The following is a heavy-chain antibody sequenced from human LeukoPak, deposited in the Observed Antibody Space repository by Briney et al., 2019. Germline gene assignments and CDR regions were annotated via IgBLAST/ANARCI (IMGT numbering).Heavy chain of an antibody. D-gene: IGHD1-1*01. J-gene: IGHJ4*02. CDR3: ARPNWNDLHFDY. CDR1: GGSISSSSDY. CDR2: IYYSGNT. Sequence: SDTLSLTCIVSGGSISSSSDYWGWIRQPPGKGLEWIGSIYYSGNTYYNPSLKSRVTISVDTSKNQFSLRLSSVTAADTAVYYCARPNWNDLHFDYWGQGTLVTVSS. V-gene: IGHV4-39*07.